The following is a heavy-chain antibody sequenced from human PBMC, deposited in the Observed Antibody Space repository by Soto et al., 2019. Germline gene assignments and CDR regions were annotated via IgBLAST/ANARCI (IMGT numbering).Heavy chain of an antibody. V-gene: IGHV1-69*12. CDR1: GGTFSSYA. D-gene: IGHD2-15*01. CDR2: IIPIFGTA. CDR3: ARDHCSGGSCYSKGTWFDP. Sequence: QVQLVQSGAEVKKPGSSVKVSCKASGGTFSSYAISWVRQAPGQGLEWMGGIIPIFGTANYAQKFQGRVTIPADESTSTAYMELSSLRSEDTAVYYCARDHCSGGSCYSKGTWFDPWGQGTLVTVSS. J-gene: IGHJ5*02.